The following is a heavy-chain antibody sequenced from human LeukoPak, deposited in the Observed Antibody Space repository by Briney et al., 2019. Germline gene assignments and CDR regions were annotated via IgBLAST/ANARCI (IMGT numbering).Heavy chain of an antibody. CDR3: ARGDYCSSTSCYSGYFQH. CDR2: IYYSGST. Sequence: SQTLSLTCTVSGGSISSGDYYWSWICQPPGKGLEWIGYIYYSGSTYYNPSLKSRVTISVDTSKNQFSLKLSSVTAADTAVYYCARGDYCSSTSCYSGYFQHWGQGTLVTVSS. J-gene: IGHJ1*01. V-gene: IGHV4-30-4*08. CDR1: GGSISSGDYY. D-gene: IGHD2-2*02.